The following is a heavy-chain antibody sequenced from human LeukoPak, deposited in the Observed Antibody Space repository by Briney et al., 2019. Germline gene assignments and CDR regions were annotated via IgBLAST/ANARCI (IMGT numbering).Heavy chain of an antibody. CDR3: ARDWDDFTRAFDY. V-gene: IGHV3-7*01. Sequence: GGSLRLSCAASGFTFSSYWMSWVRQAPGKGLEWVANIKQDGSEKYYVDSVKGRFTISRDNAKNSLYLQMNSLRAEDTAVYYCARDWDDFTRAFDYWXXXXLXTVSS. CDR2: IKQDGSEK. D-gene: IGHD3-3*01. J-gene: IGHJ4*01. CDR1: GFTFSSYW.